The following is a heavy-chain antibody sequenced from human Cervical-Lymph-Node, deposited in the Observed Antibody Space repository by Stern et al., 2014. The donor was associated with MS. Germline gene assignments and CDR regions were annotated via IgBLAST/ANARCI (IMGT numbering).Heavy chain of an antibody. J-gene: IGHJ4*02. CDR1: GYTFSHYA. Sequence: VQLVQSGSELKKPGASVKVSCKASGYTFSHYALNWVRQAPGQGLEWMGWINTNNGNQTYDQDFTGRFVFSLDTSVSTAHLQISSLKAEDTAVYFCARDPLSWGSSLDHWGQGTLVTVSS. CDR3: ARDPLSWGSSLDH. V-gene: IGHV7-4-1*02. D-gene: IGHD3-16*01. CDR2: INTNNGNQ.